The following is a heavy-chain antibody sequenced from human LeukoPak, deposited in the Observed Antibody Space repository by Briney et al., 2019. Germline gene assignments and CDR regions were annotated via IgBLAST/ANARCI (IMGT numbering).Heavy chain of an antibody. CDR2: IWHDGTHK. D-gene: IGHD3-10*01. CDR1: GFAFNTYA. CDR3: GREIFGSGSYPDY. J-gene: IGHJ4*02. Sequence: GGSLRLSCAASGFAFNTYAMHSVRQPPGKGLEWVTLIWHDGTHKFYIDSVRGRLTLSTDNSSHTVYLQMEGLRAEDTAVYYCGREIFGSGSYPDYWGEGTLVTVSS. V-gene: IGHV3-33*01.